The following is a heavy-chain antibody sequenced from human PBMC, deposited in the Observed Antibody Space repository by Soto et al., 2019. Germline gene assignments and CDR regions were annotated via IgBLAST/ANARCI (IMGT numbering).Heavy chain of an antibody. CDR1: GYTFTSYG. J-gene: IGHJ4*02. CDR3: ARGGIFGVVIIDTFDY. Sequence: QVQLVQAGPEVEKPGASVKVSCKASGYTFTSYGINWVLQAPGQGLEWMGWISAYNGNTNYAQNFQGRVTMTTDTSTSTAVMELRSLRSDDTAVYYCARGGIFGVVIIDTFDYWGQGTLVTVSS. V-gene: IGHV1-18*01. D-gene: IGHD3-3*01. CDR2: ISAYNGNT.